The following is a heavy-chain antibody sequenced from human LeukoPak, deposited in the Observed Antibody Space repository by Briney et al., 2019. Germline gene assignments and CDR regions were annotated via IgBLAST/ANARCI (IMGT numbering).Heavy chain of an antibody. CDR3: ARDLGYEGVGYFDY. CDR2: ISSSSSTI. CDR1: GFTFSSYS. V-gene: IGHV3-48*01. Sequence: QSGGSLRLSCAASGFTFSSYSMNWVRQAPGKGLEWVSYISSSSSTIYYADSVKGRFTISRDNAKNSLYLQMNSLRAEDTAVYYCARDLGYEGVGYFDYWGQGTLVTVSS. D-gene: IGHD5-12*01. J-gene: IGHJ4*02.